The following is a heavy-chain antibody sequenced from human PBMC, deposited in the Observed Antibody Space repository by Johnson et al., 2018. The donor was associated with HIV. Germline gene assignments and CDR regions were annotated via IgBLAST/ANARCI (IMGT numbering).Heavy chain of an antibody. D-gene: IGHD6-13*01. J-gene: IGHJ3*02. Sequence: QVQLVESGGGLVKPGGSLRLSCAAPGLTFSDYYMTWIRQAPGKGLEWVSYISSSGSTMYYADSVKGRFTISRDNAKNSLYLQMKSLRAEDTALYYCASHRSIAADDAFDIWGQGTMVTVSS. V-gene: IGHV3-11*01. CDR3: ASHRSIAADDAFDI. CDR2: ISSSGSTM. CDR1: GLTFSDYY.